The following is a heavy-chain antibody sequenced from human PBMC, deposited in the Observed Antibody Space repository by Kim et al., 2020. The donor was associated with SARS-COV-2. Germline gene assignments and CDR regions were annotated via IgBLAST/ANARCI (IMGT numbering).Heavy chain of an antibody. CDR1: GFTFSSYS. J-gene: IGHJ4*02. D-gene: IGHD3-9*01. CDR2: ISSSSSYI. Sequence: GGSLRLSCAASGFTFSSYSMNWVRQAPGKGLEWVSSISSSSSYIYYADSVKGRFTISRDNAKNSLYLQMNSLRAEDTAVYYCARDDTYLTGYCPFDYWGQGTLVTVSS. V-gene: IGHV3-21*01. CDR3: ARDDTYLTGYCPFDY.